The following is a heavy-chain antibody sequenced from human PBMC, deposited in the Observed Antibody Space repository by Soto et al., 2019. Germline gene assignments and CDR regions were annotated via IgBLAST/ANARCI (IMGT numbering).Heavy chain of an antibody. Sequence: GASVKVSCKASGFTFTSSAVQWVRQARGQRLEWIGWIVVGSGNTNYAQKFQERVTITRDMSTSTAYMELSSLRSEDTAVYYCAADIPGYDSSGSYRWFYFDYWGQGTLVTVSS. J-gene: IGHJ4*02. CDR1: GFTFTSSA. CDR3: AADIPGYDSSGSYRWFYFDY. V-gene: IGHV1-58*01. CDR2: IVVGSGNT. D-gene: IGHD3-22*01.